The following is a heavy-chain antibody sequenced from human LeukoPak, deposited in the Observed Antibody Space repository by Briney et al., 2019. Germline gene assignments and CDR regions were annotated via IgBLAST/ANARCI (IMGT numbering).Heavy chain of an antibody. CDR1: GGSISSSSYY. Sequence: SETLSLTCTVSGGSISSSSYYWGWIRQPPGKGLEWIGSIYYSGSTYYNPSLKSRVTISVDTSKNQFSLKLTSVTAADTAVYYCAKITDYYDNSGYYHAFDQWGQGNLVTVSS. CDR3: AKITDYYDNSGYYHAFDQ. J-gene: IGHJ4*02. V-gene: IGHV4-39*01. D-gene: IGHD3-22*01. CDR2: IYYSGST.